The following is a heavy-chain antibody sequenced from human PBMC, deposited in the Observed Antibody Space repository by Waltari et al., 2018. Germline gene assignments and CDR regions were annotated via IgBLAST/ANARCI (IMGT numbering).Heavy chain of an antibody. Sequence: EVQLVESGGGWVQPGGSLRLSCAASGFSFDAYAMYWVRQAPGNGLEWVSGRSGNSGSIIYADSVKGRFTISRDNAKNSLYLQMNSLRPQDTAFYFCVKGRGSGSYSPCAHWGQGTLVTVSS. CDR2: RSGNSGSI. J-gene: IGHJ4*02. CDR1: GFSFDAYA. D-gene: IGHD3-10*01. V-gene: IGHV3-9*01. CDR3: VKGRGSGSYSPCAH.